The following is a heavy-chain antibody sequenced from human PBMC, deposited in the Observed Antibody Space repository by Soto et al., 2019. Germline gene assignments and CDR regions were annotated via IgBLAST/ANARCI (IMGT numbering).Heavy chain of an antibody. V-gene: IGHV1-18*01. D-gene: IGHD3-3*01. Sequence: ASVKVSCKASGYTFTSYGINWVRQAPGQGLEWMGWISAYNGNTNYAQKLQGRVTMTTDTSTSTAYMELRSLRSDDTAVYYCARDPVDFWSGYYDYWGQGTLVTVSS. CDR2: ISAYNGNT. J-gene: IGHJ4*02. CDR3: ARDPVDFWSGYYDY. CDR1: GYTFTSYG.